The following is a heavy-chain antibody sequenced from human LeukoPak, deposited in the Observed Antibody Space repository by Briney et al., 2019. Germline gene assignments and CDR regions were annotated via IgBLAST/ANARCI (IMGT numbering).Heavy chain of an antibody. J-gene: IGHJ4*02. CDR1: GFTFSSYA. V-gene: IGHV3-23*01. Sequence: GGSLRLSCAASGFTFSSYAMSRVRQAPGKGLEWVSGISGSGGSTYYADSVKGRFTISRDNSKNTLYLQMNSLRAEDTAVYYCAKDPSKGGYYYHYFEYWGQGILVTVSS. D-gene: IGHD3-22*01. CDR2: ISGSGGST. CDR3: AKDPSKGGYYYHYFEY.